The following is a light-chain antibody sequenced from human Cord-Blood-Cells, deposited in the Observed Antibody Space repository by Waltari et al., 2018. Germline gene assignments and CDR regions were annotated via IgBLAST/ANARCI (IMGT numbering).Light chain of an antibody. V-gene: IGKV3-11*01. J-gene: IGKJ5*01. CDR2: DAS. CDR3: QQRSNRPIT. Sequence: EIVLTQSPATLSLSPGERATLPCRASQSVSSYLAWYQQKPGQAPRLLIYDASNRATGIPARFSGSGSGTDFTLTISSLEPEDFAVYYCQQRSNRPITFGQGTRLEIK. CDR1: QSVSSY.